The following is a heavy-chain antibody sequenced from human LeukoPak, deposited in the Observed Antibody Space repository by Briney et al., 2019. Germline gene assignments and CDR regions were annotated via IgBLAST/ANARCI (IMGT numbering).Heavy chain of an antibody. CDR1: GFSFSSYA. CDR3: AKAPCSGGWRDFDS. J-gene: IGHJ4*02. V-gene: IGHV3-23*01. CDR2: ITGSGDST. D-gene: IGHD6-19*01. Sequence: GGSLRLSCAASGFSFSSYAMNWVRQAPGEGLEWVSAITGSGDSTYYADSVKGRFTISRDNSKYTLYLQMNSLRAEDTAVYYCAKAPCSGGWRDFDSWGQGTLVTVSS.